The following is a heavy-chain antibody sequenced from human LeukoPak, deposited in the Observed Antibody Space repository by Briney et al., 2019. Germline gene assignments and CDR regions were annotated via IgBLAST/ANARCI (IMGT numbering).Heavy chain of an antibody. V-gene: IGHV1-2*04. D-gene: IGHD3-16*01. Sequence: ASVKVSCTASGYTFTGYYMHWVRQAPGQGLEWMGWINPNSGGTNYAQKFQGWVTMTRDTSISTAYMELSRLRSDDTAVYYCARGGPTHLGVPRPDYYYYGMDVWGQGTTVTVSS. CDR3: ARGGPTHLGVPRPDYYYYGMDV. CDR1: GYTFTGYY. J-gene: IGHJ6*02. CDR2: INPNSGGT.